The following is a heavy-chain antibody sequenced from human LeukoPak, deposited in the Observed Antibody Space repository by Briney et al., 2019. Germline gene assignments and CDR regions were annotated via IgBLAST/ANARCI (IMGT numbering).Heavy chain of an antibody. CDR3: ARDSVVVPAAISPNWFDP. D-gene: IGHD2-2*02. CDR2: INHSGST. V-gene: IGHV4-34*01. J-gene: IGHJ5*02. Sequence: SETLSLTCAVYGGSFSGYYWSWIRQPPGEGLEWIGEINHSGSTNYNPSLKSRVTISVDTSKNQFSLKLSSVTAADTAVYYCARDSVVVPAAISPNWFDPWGQGTLVTVSS. CDR1: GGSFSGYY.